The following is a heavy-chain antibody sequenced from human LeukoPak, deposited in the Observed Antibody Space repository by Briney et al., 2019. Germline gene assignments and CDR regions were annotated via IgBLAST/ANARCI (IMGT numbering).Heavy chain of an antibody. CDR1: GYTFTSYD. J-gene: IGHJ6*02. Sequence: ASVKVSCKASGYTFTSYDINWVRQATGQGLEWMGWMNPNSGNTGYAQKFQGRVTMTRNTSISTAYMELSSLRSEDTAVYYCARGPPGQLVLWEYYYYGMDVWGQGTTVTVSS. V-gene: IGHV1-8*01. CDR2: MNPNSGNT. CDR3: ARGPPGQLVLWEYYYYGMDV. D-gene: IGHD6-6*01.